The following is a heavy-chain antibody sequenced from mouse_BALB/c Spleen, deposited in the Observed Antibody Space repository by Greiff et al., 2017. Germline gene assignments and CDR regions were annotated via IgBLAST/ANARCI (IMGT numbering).Heavy chain of an antibody. V-gene: IGHV3-6*02. CDR3: AREAFYYYGSSYEDAMDY. CDR1: GYSITSGYY. Sequence: ESGPGLVKPSQSLSLTCSVTGYSITSGYYWNWIRQFPGNKLEWMGYISYDGSNNYNPSLKNRISITRDTSKNQFFLKLNSVTTEDTATYYCAREAFYYYGSSYEDAMDYWGQGTSVTVSS. J-gene: IGHJ4*01. D-gene: IGHD1-1*01. CDR2: ISYDGSN.